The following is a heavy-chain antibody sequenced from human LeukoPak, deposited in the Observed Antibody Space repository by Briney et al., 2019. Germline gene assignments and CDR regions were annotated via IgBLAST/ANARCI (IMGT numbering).Heavy chain of an antibody. Sequence: PGGSLRLSCAASGFTFDDYTMHWVRQAPGKGLEWVSLISWDGGSTYYADSVKGRFTISRDNAKNSLYLQMNSLRAEDAALYYCARGHIAVSAHDDAFDIWGQGTMVTVSS. CDR1: GFTFDDYT. D-gene: IGHD6-19*01. V-gene: IGHV3-43*01. J-gene: IGHJ3*02. CDR3: ARGHIAVSAHDDAFDI. CDR2: ISWDGGST.